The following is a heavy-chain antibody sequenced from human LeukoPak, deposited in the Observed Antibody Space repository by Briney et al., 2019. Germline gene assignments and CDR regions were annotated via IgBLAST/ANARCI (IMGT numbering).Heavy chain of an antibody. CDR3: AGVPNVREGEWFDP. J-gene: IGHJ5*02. Sequence: GGSLRLSCAASGLTLSRYGMHWVRQAPGKGLEWVAVISYDGSTKNYADSVRDRFTISRDNSENTLYLQMSSLRAEDTAVYYCAGVPNVREGEWFDPWGQGTLVTVSS. CDR1: GLTLSRYG. V-gene: IGHV3-30*03. D-gene: IGHD3-16*01. CDR2: ISYDGSTK.